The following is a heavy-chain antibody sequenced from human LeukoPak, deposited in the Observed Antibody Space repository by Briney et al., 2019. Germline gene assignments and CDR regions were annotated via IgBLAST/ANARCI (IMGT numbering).Heavy chain of an antibody. CDR1: GGSISSGGYY. CDR2: IYYSGST. CDR3: ARDRGELEIPGAFDI. V-gene: IGHV4-31*03. D-gene: IGHD1-1*01. Sequence: PSQTLSLTCTVSGGSISSGGYYWSWIRQHPGKGLEWIGYIYYSGSTYYNPSLKSRVTISVDTSKNRFSLKLSSVTAADTAVYYCARDRGELEIPGAFDIWGQGTMVTVSS. J-gene: IGHJ3*02.